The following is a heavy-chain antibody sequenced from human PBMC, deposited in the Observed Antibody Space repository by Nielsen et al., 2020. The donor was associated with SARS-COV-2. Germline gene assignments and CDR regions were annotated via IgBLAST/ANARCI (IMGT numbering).Heavy chain of an antibody. CDR3: ARVVEGDDFWSGYSNGVDV. Sequence: ASVKVSCKASGYTFISYPITWVRQAPGQGLEWMGWISVYSGLTNYAQRLQGRVTMTTDTSTTTAYMELRSLRSDDTAVYYCARVVEGDDFWSGYSNGVDVWGQGTTVSVS. D-gene: IGHD3-3*01. CDR2: ISVYSGLT. CDR1: GYTFISYP. V-gene: IGHV1-18*01. J-gene: IGHJ6*02.